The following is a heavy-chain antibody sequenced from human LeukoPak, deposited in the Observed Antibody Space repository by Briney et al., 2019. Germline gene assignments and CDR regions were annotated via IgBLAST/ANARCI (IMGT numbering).Heavy chain of an antibody. CDR2: IKADGIEK. Sequence: PGGSLRLSCVTSGFSFSNYWMNWVRLAPGKGLEWVAIIKADGIEKHYVDSVRGRFTVSRDNAKNSLYLQMSSLRVEDTAVYYCARSNYGPENWGQGTLVTVSS. D-gene: IGHD1-7*01. J-gene: IGHJ4*02. CDR3: ARSNYGPEN. V-gene: IGHV3-7*02. CDR1: GFSFSNYW.